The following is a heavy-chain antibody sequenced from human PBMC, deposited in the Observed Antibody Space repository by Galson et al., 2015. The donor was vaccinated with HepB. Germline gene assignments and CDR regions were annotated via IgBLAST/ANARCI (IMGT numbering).Heavy chain of an antibody. V-gene: IGHV3-30*03. Sequence: SLRLSCAASGFTFSSYDMHWVRQAPGKGLEWVAVISYDGSNKYYADSVKGRFTISRDNSKNTLYLQMNSLRAEDTAVYYCARITMVRGEAEYFQHWGQGTLVTVSS. J-gene: IGHJ1*01. CDR2: ISYDGSNK. CDR3: ARITMVRGEAEYFQH. D-gene: IGHD3-10*01. CDR1: GFTFSSYD.